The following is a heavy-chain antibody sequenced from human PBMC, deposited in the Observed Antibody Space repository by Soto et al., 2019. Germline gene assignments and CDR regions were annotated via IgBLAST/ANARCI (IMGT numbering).Heavy chain of an antibody. D-gene: IGHD1-26*01. V-gene: IGHV3-30*18. CDR1: GFSFSSYG. Sequence: GGSLRLSCVASGFSFSSYGMYWVRQALGKGLEWVAAISYDGSNKYYVDSVRGRFTISRDNSKNTVYLQMNSLRAEDTAVYYCAKPYSGSPPKNFDYWGQGTLVTVSS. J-gene: IGHJ4*01. CDR3: AKPYSGSPPKNFDY. CDR2: ISYDGSNK.